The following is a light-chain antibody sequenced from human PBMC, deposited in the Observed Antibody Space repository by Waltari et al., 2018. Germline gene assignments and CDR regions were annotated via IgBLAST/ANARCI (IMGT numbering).Light chain of an antibody. CDR2: EVS. CDR3: SSYTTSSAPGV. Sequence: QSALTQPASVSGSPGKSFTTPCSGTDSYVGAYDFVSWYPQLPGKAPHLMIYEVSNRPSGISNRFSASKSGNTASLTISGLQAEDEADYYCSSYTTSSAPGVFGTGTRVTVL. CDR1: DSYVGAYDF. J-gene: IGLJ1*01. V-gene: IGLV2-14*01.